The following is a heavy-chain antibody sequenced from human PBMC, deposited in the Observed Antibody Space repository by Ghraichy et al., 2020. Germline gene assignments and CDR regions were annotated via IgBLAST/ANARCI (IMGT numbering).Heavy chain of an antibody. V-gene: IGHV1-24*01. Sequence: ASVKVSCKVSGYTLTELSMHWVRQAPGKGLEWMGGFDPEDGETIYAQKFQGRVTMTEDTSTDTAYMELSSLRSEDTAVYYCATGPQWEPLLNTDYWGQGTLVTVSS. J-gene: IGHJ4*02. CDR3: ATGPQWEPLLNTDY. CDR1: GYTLTELS. CDR2: FDPEDGET. D-gene: IGHD1-26*01.